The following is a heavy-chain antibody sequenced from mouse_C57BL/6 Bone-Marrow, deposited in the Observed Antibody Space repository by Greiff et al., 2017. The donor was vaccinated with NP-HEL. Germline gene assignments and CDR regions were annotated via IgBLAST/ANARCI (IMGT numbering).Heavy chain of an antibody. CDR3: ASTVVATDWYFDV. CDR2: IWTGGGT. CDR1: GFSFTSYA. V-gene: IGHV2-9-1*01. J-gene: IGHJ1*03. D-gene: IGHD1-1*01. Sequence: VQRVESGPGLVAPSQSLSITCTVSGFSFTSYAISWVRQPPGKGLEWLGVIWTGGGTNYNSALKSRLSISKDNSKSQVLLKRNSLQTDDTARYYCASTVVATDWYFDVWGTGTTVTVSS.